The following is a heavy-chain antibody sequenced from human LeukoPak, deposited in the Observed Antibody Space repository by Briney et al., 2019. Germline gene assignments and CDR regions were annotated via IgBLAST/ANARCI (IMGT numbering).Heavy chain of an antibody. CDR2: INHSGST. Sequence: SETLSLTCAVYGGSFSGYYWSWIRQPPGKGLEWIGEINHSGSTNYNPSLKSRVTMSVDTSKNQFSLKLSSVTAADTAVYYCARAGFTYCSGGSCYPDLLFDYWGQGTLVTVSS. J-gene: IGHJ4*02. CDR1: GGSFSGYY. CDR3: ARAGFTYCSGGSCYPDLLFDY. D-gene: IGHD2-15*01. V-gene: IGHV4-34*01.